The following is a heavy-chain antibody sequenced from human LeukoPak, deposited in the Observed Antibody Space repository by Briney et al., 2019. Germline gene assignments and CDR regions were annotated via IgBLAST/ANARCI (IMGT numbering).Heavy chain of an antibody. CDR3: ARDLNGYSGSYFDY. J-gene: IGHJ4*02. CDR1: GFTFDDYG. V-gene: IGHV3-21*01. Sequence: PGGSLRLSCAASGFTFDDYGMSWVRQAPGKGLEWVSSISSSSSYIYYADSVKGRFTISRDNAKNSLYLQMNSLRAEDPAVYYCARDLNGYSGSYFDYWGQGTLVTVSS. CDR2: ISSSSSYI. D-gene: IGHD3-22*01.